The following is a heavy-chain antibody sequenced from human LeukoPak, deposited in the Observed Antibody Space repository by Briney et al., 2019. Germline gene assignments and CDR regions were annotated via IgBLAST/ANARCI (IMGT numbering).Heavy chain of an antibody. D-gene: IGHD3-10*01. CDR2: IIPILGIA. J-gene: IGHJ4*02. Sequence: SVKVSCKVLGGTFSSYAISWVRQAPGHGLEWMGRIIPILGIANYAQKFQGRVTITADKSTSTAYMELSSLRSEDTAVYYCASMAPNGFDYWGQGTLVTVSS. CDR3: ASMAPNGFDY. V-gene: IGHV1-69*04. CDR1: GGTFSSYA.